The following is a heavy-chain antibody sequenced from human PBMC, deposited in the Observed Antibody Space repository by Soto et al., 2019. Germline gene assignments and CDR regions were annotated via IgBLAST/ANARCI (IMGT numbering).Heavy chain of an antibody. V-gene: IGHV3-13*05. J-gene: IGHJ6*02. CDR3: ARTDRDFYGLDV. CDR1: GFTFGDSA. CDR2: ISAAGDP. Sequence: EVQVVESGGGLVQPGQSLRLSCFASGFTFGDSAFSWVRQAPGKGLEWVSGISAAGDPDYADSVEGRFTISRENAQNSFFLQMNSLRVGDTAVYYCARTDRDFYGLDVWGQGTTVIVSS.